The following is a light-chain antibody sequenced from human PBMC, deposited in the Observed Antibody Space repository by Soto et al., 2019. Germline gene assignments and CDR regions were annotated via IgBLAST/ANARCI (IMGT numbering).Light chain of an antibody. Sequence: EIVLTQSPGTLSLSPGDSATLSCRASQTVISDYLAWYQQTPGQAPRLLIYGASSRATDTPDRFSGRGSGTDLSLTITGPEPGDFEVYSCQGYGNSMWTLGQGTTVDIK. CDR2: GAS. CDR1: QTVISDY. J-gene: IGKJ1*01. V-gene: IGKV3-20*01. CDR3: QGYGNSMWT.